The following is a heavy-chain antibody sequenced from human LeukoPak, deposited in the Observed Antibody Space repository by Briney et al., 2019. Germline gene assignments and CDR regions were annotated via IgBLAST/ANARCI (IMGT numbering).Heavy chain of an antibody. V-gene: IGHV3-23*01. CDR1: GFTFSSYA. CDR3: AKDLRNIRTLVDLQMI. Sequence: GGSLRLSCAASGFTFSSYAMSWVRQAPGKGLEWVSAISDGGGTTYYADSVQGRFTISRDYSKNTLFLQMNSLRAEDTAVYYCAKDLRNIRTLVDLQMIWGQGTLVIVSS. D-gene: IGHD2-8*02. CDR2: ISDGGGTT. J-gene: IGHJ3*02.